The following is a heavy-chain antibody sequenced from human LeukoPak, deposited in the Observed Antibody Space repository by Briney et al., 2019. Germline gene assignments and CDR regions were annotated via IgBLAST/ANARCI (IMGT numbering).Heavy chain of an antibody. D-gene: IGHD1-1*01. V-gene: IGHV3-11*03. J-gene: IGHJ3*02. CDR2: ISSSSSYT. CDR3: ARFGTTHDAFDI. Sequence: PGGSLRLSCAASGITFSDYYMSWIRQAPGKGLEWVSYISSSSSYTNYADSVKGRFTISRDNAKNSLYLQMNSLRAEDTAVYYCARFGTTHDAFDIWGQGTMVTVS. CDR1: GITFSDYY.